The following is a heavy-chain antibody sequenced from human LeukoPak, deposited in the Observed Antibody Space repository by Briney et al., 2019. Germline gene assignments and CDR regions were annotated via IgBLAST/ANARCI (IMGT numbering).Heavy chain of an antibody. CDR3: ARGGWDYDILTGYYIVGYFDY. CDR2: IIPIFGTA. Sequence: SVKVSCKASGGTFSSYAISWVRQAPGQGLEWMGGIIPIFGTANYAQKFQGRVTITADESTSTAYMELSSLRSEDTAVYYCARGGWDYDILTGYYIVGYFDYWGQGTLVTVFS. CDR1: GGTFSSYA. V-gene: IGHV1-69*13. J-gene: IGHJ4*02. D-gene: IGHD3-9*01.